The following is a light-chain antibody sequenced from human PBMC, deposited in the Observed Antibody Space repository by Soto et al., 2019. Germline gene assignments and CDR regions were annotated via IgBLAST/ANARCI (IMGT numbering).Light chain of an antibody. J-gene: IGLJ1*01. Sequence: QSVLTQPPSVSGAPGQRVTISCTGSSSNIGAGYDVHWYQQLPGTAPKLLIYGNSNRPSGVPDRFSGSKSGTSASLAITGLQDEDEADYYCQSYDSSLSALYVFGTGTKVTVL. V-gene: IGLV1-40*01. CDR2: GNS. CDR1: SSNIGAGYD. CDR3: QSYDSSLSALYV.